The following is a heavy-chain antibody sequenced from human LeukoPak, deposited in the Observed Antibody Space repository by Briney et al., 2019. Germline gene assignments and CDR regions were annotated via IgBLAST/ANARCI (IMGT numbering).Heavy chain of an antibody. J-gene: IGHJ6*04. CDR1: GFTFSSYG. D-gene: IGHD6-19*01. CDR2: IWYDGSNK. V-gene: IGHV3-33*01. Sequence: PGGSLRLSCAASGFTFSSYGMHWVRQAPGKGLEWVAVIWYDGSNKYYADSVKGRFTISRDNSKNTLYLQMNSLRAEDTAVYYRATGLAVAEGGMDVWGKGTAVTVSS. CDR3: ATGLAVAEGGMDV.